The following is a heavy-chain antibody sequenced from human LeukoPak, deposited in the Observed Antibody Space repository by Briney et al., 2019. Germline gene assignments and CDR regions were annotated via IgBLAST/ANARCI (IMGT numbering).Heavy chain of an antibody. CDR1: GGSISSSNW. V-gene: IGHV4-4*02. CDR2: IYHSGST. J-gene: IGHJ4*02. Sequence: SGTLSLTCAVSGGSISSSNWWTWVRQSPGKGLEWIGEIYHSGSTNYNPSLKSRVTTSVDKSKNQFSLQLSSVTAADTAVYYCARSGYYDSSGYYAFDNWGQGTLVTVSS. D-gene: IGHD3-22*01. CDR3: ARSGYYDSSGYYAFDN.